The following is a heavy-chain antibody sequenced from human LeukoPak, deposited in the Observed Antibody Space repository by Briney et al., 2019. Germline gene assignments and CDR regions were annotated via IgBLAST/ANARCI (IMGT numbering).Heavy chain of an antibody. J-gene: IGHJ5*02. V-gene: IGHV3-23*01. Sequence: GGSLRLSCAASGFTFSSYAMSWVRQAPGKGLEWVSAISGSGGSTYYADSVKGRFTISRDNSKNTLYLQMNSLRPEDTAVYYCAKDPYIVSSTSQNWFDPWGQGTLVTVSS. D-gene: IGHD2-2*01. CDR2: ISGSGGST. CDR1: GFTFSSYA. CDR3: AKDPYIVSSTSQNWFDP.